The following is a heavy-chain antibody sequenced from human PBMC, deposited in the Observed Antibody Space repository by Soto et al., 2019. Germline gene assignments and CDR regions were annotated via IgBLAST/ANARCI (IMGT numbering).Heavy chain of an antibody. V-gene: IGHV4-4*07. Sequence: SETLSLTCSVSGGSTSTYHWSWIRQPAGKGLEWIGRISTTGGTNYSPSLESRVTMSLDTSKNYFSLELTSVIAADTAVYYCAKGAGPPWFDPWGQGILVTVSS. CDR1: GGSTSTYH. J-gene: IGHJ5*02. CDR2: ISTTGGT. CDR3: AKGAGPPWFDP.